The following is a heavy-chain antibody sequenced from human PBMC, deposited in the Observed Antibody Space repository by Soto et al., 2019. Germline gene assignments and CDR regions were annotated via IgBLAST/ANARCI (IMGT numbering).Heavy chain of an antibody. CDR1: GGSFSGYY. CDR3: ARYYPPYASGWYGYFDF. V-gene: IGHV4-34*01. CDR2: INHRGST. D-gene: IGHD6-13*01. Sequence: QVQLQQWGAGLLKPSETLSLTCAVYGGSFSGYYWSWIRQPPGKGLEWIGEINHRGSTNSNPSLKSRVTMSVDTSKNHFSLNLSSVTAADAAVYYCARYYPPYASGWYGYFDFWGQGTLVTVSS. J-gene: IGHJ4*02.